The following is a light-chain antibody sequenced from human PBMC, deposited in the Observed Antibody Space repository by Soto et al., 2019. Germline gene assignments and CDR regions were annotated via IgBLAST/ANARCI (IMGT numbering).Light chain of an antibody. CDR3: QQRRNFLFT. Sequence: EIVLTQSPATLSLSPGERATLSCRASQSVSSYLAWYQQKPGQAPRLLIYDASNRATGIPARFSGSGSGTDFTLTISRLEPEDFAVYYCQQRRNFLFTFGPGTKVDIK. J-gene: IGKJ3*01. CDR2: DAS. CDR1: QSVSSY. V-gene: IGKV3-11*01.